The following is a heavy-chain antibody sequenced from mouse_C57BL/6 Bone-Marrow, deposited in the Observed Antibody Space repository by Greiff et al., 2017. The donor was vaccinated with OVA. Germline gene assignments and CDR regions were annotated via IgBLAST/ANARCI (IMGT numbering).Heavy chain of an antibody. CDR3: PSSYYYGTIDY. V-gene: IGHV1-52*01. J-gene: IGHJ2*01. CDR2: IDPSDSET. CDR1: GYTFTSYW. Sequence: QVQLQQPGAELVRPGSSVKLSCKASGYTFTSYWMHWVKQRPIQGLEWIGNIDPSDSETHYNQKFKDKATLTVDKSSSTAYMQLSSLTSEDSAFYYCPSSYYYGTIDYWAKAPLSQSPQ. D-gene: IGHD1-1*01.